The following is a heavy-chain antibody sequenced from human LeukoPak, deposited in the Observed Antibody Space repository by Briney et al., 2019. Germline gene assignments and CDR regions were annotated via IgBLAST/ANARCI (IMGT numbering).Heavy chain of an antibody. CDR2: IYYSGST. D-gene: IGHD2-21*01. J-gene: IGHJ4*02. CDR1: GVSISSSSYY. Sequence: KASETLSLTCTVSGVSISSSSYYWSWIRQPPGKGLEWIGYIYYSGSTHYNSSLKSRVTISLDTSRDQFSLKLSSVTAADTAVYYCARQLGDRLLFDYWGQGTLVTVSS. V-gene: IGHV4-61*01. CDR3: ARQLGDRLLFDY.